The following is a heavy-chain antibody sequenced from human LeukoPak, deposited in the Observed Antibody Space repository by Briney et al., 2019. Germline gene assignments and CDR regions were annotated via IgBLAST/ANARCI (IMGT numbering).Heavy chain of an antibody. D-gene: IGHD2-15*01. CDR2: ISLKNGDI. CDR3: ARVWGVVVVATSWFDP. V-gene: IGHV1-18*01. J-gene: IGHJ5*02. Sequence: ASVKVSCKASGYTFTNYGIGWVRQAPGQGLEWMGWISLKNGDINYAQKVRGRVTMTTDTFTSTAYMQLRSLRSDDTAVYYCARVWGVVVVATSWFDPWGQGTQVTVSS. CDR1: GYTFTNYG.